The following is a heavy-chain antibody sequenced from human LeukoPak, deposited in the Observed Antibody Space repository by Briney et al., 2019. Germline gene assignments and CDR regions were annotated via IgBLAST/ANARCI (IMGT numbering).Heavy chain of an antibody. CDR2: ISYSGSS. D-gene: IGHD3-10*01. CDR3: ARTNYYGSGKPLDI. J-gene: IGHJ3*02. Sequence: KPSETLSLTCTVSGGSMTSFYWSWIRQPPGKGLEWIGDISYSGSSNYNPSLRSRATISVDTSKNQFSLKLNSVIAAETAVYYCARTNYYGSGKPLDIWGQGTMVTVSS. CDR1: GGSMTSFY. V-gene: IGHV4-59*08.